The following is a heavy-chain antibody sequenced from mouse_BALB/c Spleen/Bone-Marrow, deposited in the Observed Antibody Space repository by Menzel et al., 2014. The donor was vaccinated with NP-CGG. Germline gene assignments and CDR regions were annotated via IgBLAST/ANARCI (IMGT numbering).Heavy chain of an antibody. J-gene: IGHJ4*01. CDR1: GFTFSSYG. D-gene: IGHD4-1*01. CDR3: ARRGNWDGRAAMDY. Sequence: EVKVVESGGDLVKPGGSLKLSCAASGFTFSSYGMSWVRQTPDKRLEWVATINSGGXNTYYIDSVKGRFTISRDNAKNTLYLQMSSLKSEDTAMYHCARRGNWDGRAAMDYWGQGTSVTVSS. V-gene: IGHV5-6*02. CDR2: INSGGXNT.